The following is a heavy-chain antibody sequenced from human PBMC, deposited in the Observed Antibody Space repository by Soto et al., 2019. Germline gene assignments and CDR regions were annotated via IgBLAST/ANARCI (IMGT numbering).Heavy chain of an antibody. J-gene: IGHJ5*02. CDR2: IYYSGST. Sequence: SDTLSVTWTVSGDSVSSGSYYWSWIRQPPGKGLECIGYIYYSGSTNYNPSLKSRVTISVDTSKNQFSLKLSSVTAADTAVYYCARGSYYGSGSLSGNWFDPWGQGILVTVSS. CDR3: ARGSYYGSGSLSGNWFDP. CDR1: GDSVSSGSYY. D-gene: IGHD3-10*01. V-gene: IGHV4-61*01.